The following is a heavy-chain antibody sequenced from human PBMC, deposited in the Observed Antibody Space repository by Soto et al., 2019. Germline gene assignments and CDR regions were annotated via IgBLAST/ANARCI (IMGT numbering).Heavy chain of an antibody. D-gene: IGHD3-10*01. Sequence: GGSLRLSCAASGFTVSSNYMSWVRQAPGKGLEWVSVIYSGGSTYYADSVKGRFTISRHNSKNTLYLEMNSLRAEDTAVYYCARDHSYGSGTSYGHNWFDPWGQGTLVTVSS. CDR2: IYSGGST. V-gene: IGHV3-53*01. CDR1: GFTVSSNY. J-gene: IGHJ5*02. CDR3: ARDHSYGSGTSYGHNWFDP.